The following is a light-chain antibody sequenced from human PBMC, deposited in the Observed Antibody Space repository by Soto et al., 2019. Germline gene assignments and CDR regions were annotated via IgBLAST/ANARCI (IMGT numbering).Light chain of an antibody. CDR1: QGIRNF. Sequence: DIQMTQSPSSLSASVGDRVTITCRASQGIRNFLAWYQQKPGKVPKLLISAASTWQSGVPSRFSGSGSGTDFTLTISSLQPEDVAIYYCQQYSSGITFGQGTRLEIK. V-gene: IGKV1-27*01. CDR3: QQYSSGIT. J-gene: IGKJ5*01. CDR2: AAS.